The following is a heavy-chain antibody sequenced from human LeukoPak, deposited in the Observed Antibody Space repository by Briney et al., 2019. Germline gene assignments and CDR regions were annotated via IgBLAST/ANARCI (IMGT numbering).Heavy chain of an antibody. CDR1: GYTFTGYY. D-gene: IGHD5-12*01. CDR2: INPNSGGT. J-gene: IGHJ4*02. Sequence: ASVKVSCKASGYTFTGYYMHWVRQAPGQGLEWMGWINPNSGGTNYARKFQGRVTMTRDTSISTAYMELSRLRSDDTAVYYCARDAYSGYDPLFDYWGQGTLVTVSS. V-gene: IGHV1-2*02. CDR3: ARDAYSGYDPLFDY.